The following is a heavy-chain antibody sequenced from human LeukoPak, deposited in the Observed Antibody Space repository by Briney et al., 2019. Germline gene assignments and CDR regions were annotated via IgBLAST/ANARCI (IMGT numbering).Heavy chain of an antibody. J-gene: IGHJ4*02. Sequence: GGSLRPSCAASGFTFSNAWMNWVRQSPGKGLEWVGRIRSKTDGGTTYYAAPMKGRFTISRDDLKNMLFLQMNSLQIEDTAVYYCTTDGEMATNSFDHWGQGTLVTVSS. CDR2: IRSKTDGGTT. D-gene: IGHD5-24*01. V-gene: IGHV3-15*07. CDR3: TTDGEMATNSFDH. CDR1: GFTFSNAW.